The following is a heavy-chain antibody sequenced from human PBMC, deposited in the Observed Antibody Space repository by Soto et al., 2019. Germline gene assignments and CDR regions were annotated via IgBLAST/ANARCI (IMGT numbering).Heavy chain of an antibody. Sequence: QVQLVQSGAEVKKPGSSVKVSCKASGGTFSSYAISWVRQAPGQGLEWMGWINPNSGGTNYAQKFQGRVTMTRDTSISTAYMELSRLRSDDTAVYYCARDFAEDSGGHYYDSSGYYAAWGQGTMVTVSS. D-gene: IGHD3-22*01. CDR3: ARDFAEDSGGHYYDSSGYYAA. V-gene: IGHV1-2*02. CDR2: INPNSGGT. J-gene: IGHJ3*01. CDR1: GGTFSSYA.